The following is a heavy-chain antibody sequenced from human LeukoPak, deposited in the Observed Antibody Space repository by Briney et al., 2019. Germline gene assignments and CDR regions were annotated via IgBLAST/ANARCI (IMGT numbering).Heavy chain of an antibody. J-gene: IGHJ4*02. D-gene: IGHD6-19*01. CDR2: IDWDDDK. CDR3: ARSAVAGGYYFDY. V-gene: IGHV2-70*11. Sequence: SSPALVKPTQTLTLTCTFSGLSLTTRGMCVSWIRQPPGKALEWLARIDWDDDKYYNTSLKTRFTISNDTSKNQVVLTMTNMDSVDTATYYCARSAVAGGYYFDYWGQGPLVTVSS. CDR1: GLSLTTRGMC.